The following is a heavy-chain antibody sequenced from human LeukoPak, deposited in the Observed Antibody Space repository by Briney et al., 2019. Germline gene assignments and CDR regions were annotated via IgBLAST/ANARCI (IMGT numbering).Heavy chain of an antibody. CDR1: GFTFSSYS. D-gene: IGHD1-26*01. Sequence: GGSLRLSCAASGFTFSSYSMNWVRQAPGKGLEWVSSISSSSSYIYYADSVKGRFTISRDNAKNSLYLQMNSLRAEDTAVYYCARDLESWGAFDYWGQGTLVTVSS. J-gene: IGHJ4*02. V-gene: IGHV3-21*01. CDR2: ISSSSSYI. CDR3: ARDLESWGAFDY.